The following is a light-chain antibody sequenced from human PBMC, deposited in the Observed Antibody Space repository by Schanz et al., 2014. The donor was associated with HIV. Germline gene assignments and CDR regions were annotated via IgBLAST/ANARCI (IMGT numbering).Light chain of an antibody. Sequence: DIVMTQSPDSLAVSLGERATINCKSSQSVLYSSNNKNYLAWYQQRPGQPPKLLIYWASTRESGVPDRFSGSGSGTDFTLTISSLQAEDVAVYYCHQYYSSRQTFGQGTKVEIK. J-gene: IGKJ1*01. CDR3: HQYYSSRQT. CDR2: WAS. CDR1: QSVLYSSNNKNY. V-gene: IGKV4-1*01.